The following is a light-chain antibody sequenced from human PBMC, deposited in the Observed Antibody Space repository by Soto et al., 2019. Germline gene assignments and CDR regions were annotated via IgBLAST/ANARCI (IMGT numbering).Light chain of an antibody. J-gene: IGLJ2*01. Sequence: QSVLTQPHSASGSPGQSVTISCTGTSSDVGAYNYVSWYQHHPGKAPKLLIYEVYKRASGVPDRFSGFKSGNTASLLVSGLQAEDEADYYCTSYAGSNNVIFGGGTKLTVL. CDR3: TSYAGSNNVI. CDR1: SSDVGAYNY. CDR2: EVY. V-gene: IGLV2-8*01.